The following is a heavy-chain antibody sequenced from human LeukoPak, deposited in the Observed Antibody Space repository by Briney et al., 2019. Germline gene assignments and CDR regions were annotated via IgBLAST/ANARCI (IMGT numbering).Heavy chain of an antibody. CDR2: IDYSGYT. CDR1: GGSISSYY. V-gene: IGHV4-59*13. J-gene: IGHJ5*02. Sequence: SETLSLTCTVSGGSISSYYWSWIRQPPGKGLEWIGYIDYSGYTNYTPSLKRRGTISGDTSKNQFSLKLTSVTAADTAVYFCARGGYYGSGNDFRFDPWGQGTLVTVSS. CDR3: ARGGYYGSGNDFRFDP. D-gene: IGHD3-10*01.